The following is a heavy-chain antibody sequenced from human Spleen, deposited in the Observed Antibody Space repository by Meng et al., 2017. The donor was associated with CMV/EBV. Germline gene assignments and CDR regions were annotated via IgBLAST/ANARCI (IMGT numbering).Heavy chain of an antibody. CDR1: GFTFSSYA. CDR3: AKSMSGYSSGWYDY. Sequence: GESLKISCAATGFTFSSYAMSWVRQAPGKGLEWVSVIYSGGSSTYYADSVKGRFTISRDNSKNTLYLQMNSLRAEDTAVYYCAKSMSGYSSGWYDYWGQGTLVTVSS. J-gene: IGHJ4*02. CDR2: IYSGGSST. V-gene: IGHV3-23*03. D-gene: IGHD6-19*01.